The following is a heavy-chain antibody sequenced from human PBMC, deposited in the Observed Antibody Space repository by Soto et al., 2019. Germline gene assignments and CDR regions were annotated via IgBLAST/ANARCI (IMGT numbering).Heavy chain of an antibody. D-gene: IGHD5-18*01. Sequence: GGSLRLSCAASGFTFSSYGMHWVRQAPGKGLEWVAVISYDGSNKYYADSVKGRFTISRDNSKNTLYLQMNSLRAEDTAVYYCAKGYSYGYRGPFDYWGQGTLVTVSS. V-gene: IGHV3-30*18. CDR3: AKGYSYGYRGPFDY. CDR2: ISYDGSNK. J-gene: IGHJ4*02. CDR1: GFTFSSYG.